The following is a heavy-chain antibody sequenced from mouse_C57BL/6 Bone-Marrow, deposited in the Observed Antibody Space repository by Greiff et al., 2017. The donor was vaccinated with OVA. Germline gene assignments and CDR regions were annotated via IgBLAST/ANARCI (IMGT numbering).Heavy chain of an antibody. CDR2: SRNKANDYTT. Sequence: EVMLVESGGGLAQSGRSLRLSCATSGFTFSDFYMEWVRQAPGKGLAWIAASRNKANDYTTEYSASVKGRFIVSIDTSQSILYLQMNALRAEDTAIYYCARDARNSNYGFAYWGQGTLVTVSA. V-gene: IGHV7-1*01. J-gene: IGHJ3*01. CDR1: GFTFSDFY. CDR3: ARDARNSNYGFAY. D-gene: IGHD2-5*01.